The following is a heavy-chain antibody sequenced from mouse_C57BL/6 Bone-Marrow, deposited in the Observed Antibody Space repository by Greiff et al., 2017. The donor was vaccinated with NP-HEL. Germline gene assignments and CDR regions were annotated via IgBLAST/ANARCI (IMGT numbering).Heavy chain of an antibody. D-gene: IGHD1-1*01. Sequence: VQLQQSGPVLVKPGASVKMSCKASGYTFTDYYMNWVKQSHGKSLEWIGVINPYNGGTSYNQKFKGKATLTVDKSSSTAYMELNSLTSEDSAVYYCARSRYYGSSYGFDYWGQGTTLTVSS. J-gene: IGHJ2*01. CDR2: INPYNGGT. CDR1: GYTFTDYY. CDR3: ARSRYYGSSYGFDY. V-gene: IGHV1-19*01.